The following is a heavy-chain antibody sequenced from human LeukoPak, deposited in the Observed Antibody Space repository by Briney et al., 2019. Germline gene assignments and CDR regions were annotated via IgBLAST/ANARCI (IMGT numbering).Heavy chain of an antibody. CDR3: ARGRMTTVTPRYYYGMDV. V-gene: IGHV3-66*01. CDR2: IYSGGST. CDR1: GFTVSSNY. D-gene: IGHD4-11*01. J-gene: IGHJ6*02. Sequence: AGGSLRLSCAASGFTVSSNYMSWVRQAPGKGLEWVSVIYSGGSTYYADSVKGRFTISRDNSKNTLYLQMNSLRAEDTAVYYCARGRMTTVTPRYYYGMDVWGQGTTVTASS.